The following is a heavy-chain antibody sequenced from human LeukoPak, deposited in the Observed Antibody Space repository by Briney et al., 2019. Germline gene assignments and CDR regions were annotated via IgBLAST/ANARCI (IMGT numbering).Heavy chain of an antibody. CDR1: GFTFRVFA. CDR3: ARDFSDVDTVPPG. CDR2: TNFDGGNK. J-gene: IGHJ4*02. Sequence: GGSLRLSCAASGFTFRVFAMHWVRQAPGKGLEWVAVTNFDGGNKYYADSVKGRFNISRDNSKKTLYRERKSLRAEDTAVYYCARDFSDVDTVPPGWGQGTLVIVSS. D-gene: IGHD5-18*01. V-gene: IGHV3-30*04.